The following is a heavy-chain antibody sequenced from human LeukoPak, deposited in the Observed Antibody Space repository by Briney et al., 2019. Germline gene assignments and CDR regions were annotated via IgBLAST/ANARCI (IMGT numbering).Heavy chain of an antibody. CDR1: GFAFSSYS. CDR2: ISSSSGYI. J-gene: IGHJ3*02. Sequence: GGSLRLSCAASGFAFSSYSMNWVRQAPGKGLEWVSSISSSSGYIYYADSVKGRFTISRDNAKNSLYLQMNSLRAEDTAVYYCARDRVAAAGDAFDIWGQGTMVTVSS. V-gene: IGHV3-21*01. D-gene: IGHD6-13*01. CDR3: ARDRVAAAGDAFDI.